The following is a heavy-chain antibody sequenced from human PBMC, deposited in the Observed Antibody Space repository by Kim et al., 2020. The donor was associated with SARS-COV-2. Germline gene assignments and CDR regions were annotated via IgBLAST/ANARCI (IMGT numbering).Heavy chain of an antibody. V-gene: IGHV3-9*01. CDR1: GFPFDDHA. D-gene: IGHD3-16*01. CDR2: INWNGNTI. J-gene: IGHJ4*02. CDR3: AKGPDIMLFPGGFDY. Sequence: GGSLRLSCAASGFPFDDHAMHWVRQGPGKGPEWVASINWNGNTIDYADSVKGRFTISRDNAKNSLFLQMNSLRAEDTAFYYCAKGPDIMLFPGGFDYWGQRTLVTVSS.